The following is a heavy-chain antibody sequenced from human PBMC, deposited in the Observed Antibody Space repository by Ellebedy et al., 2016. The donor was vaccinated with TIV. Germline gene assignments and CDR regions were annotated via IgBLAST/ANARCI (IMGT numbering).Heavy chain of an antibody. J-gene: IGHJ4*02. CDR3: AKGSGAYCTGGRCYFFDY. CDR1: GFTFSSYS. V-gene: IGHV3-23*01. D-gene: IGHD2-15*01. Sequence: GESLKISCAASGFTFSSYSMAWVRQAPGTGLERVSSISGSGGITYYADSVKGRFTVSRDNSKNTLDLQMSSLRAEDTAVYYCAKGSGAYCTGGRCYFFDYWGQGTLVTVSS. CDR2: ISGSGGIT.